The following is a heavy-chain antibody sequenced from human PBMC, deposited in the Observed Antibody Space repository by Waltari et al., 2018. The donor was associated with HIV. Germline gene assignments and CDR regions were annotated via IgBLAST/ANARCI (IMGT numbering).Heavy chain of an antibody. Sequence: EVQLVESGGGLVQPGGSLRLSCAASGFTVSSNYMSWIRQAPGKGLGGGSVIYSGGSTYYADSVKGRLTISRDKSKNTLYLQMNSLRAEDTAVYYCARVSNSGSYDFDIWGQGTMVTVSS. J-gene: IGHJ3*02. CDR2: IYSGGST. CDR1: GFTVSSNY. D-gene: IGHD1-26*01. CDR3: ARVSNSGSYDFDI. V-gene: IGHV3-66*02.